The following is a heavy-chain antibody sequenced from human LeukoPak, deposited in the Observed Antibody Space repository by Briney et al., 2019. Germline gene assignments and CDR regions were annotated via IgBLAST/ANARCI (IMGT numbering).Heavy chain of an antibody. Sequence: SETLSLTCTVSGGSISSYYWSWIRQPPGQGLGWIGYIYYSGSTNYNPSLKSRVTISVDTSKNQFSLKLSPVTAADTAVYYCARVASGSLLRWGQGTLVTVSS. CDR3: ARVASGSLLR. CDR2: IYYSGST. CDR1: GGSISSYY. V-gene: IGHV4-59*01. D-gene: IGHD1-26*01. J-gene: IGHJ4*02.